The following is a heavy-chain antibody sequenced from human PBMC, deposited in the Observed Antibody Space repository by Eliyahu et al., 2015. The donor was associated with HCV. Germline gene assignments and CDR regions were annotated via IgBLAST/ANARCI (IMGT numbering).Heavy chain of an antibody. CDR1: GFTFSSXS. J-gene: IGHJ5*02. Sequence: EVQLVESGGGLVKPGGSLRLXCAASGFTFSSXSMNWVRQAPGKGLEWVSSISSSSSYIYYADSVKGRFTISRDNAKNSLYLQMNSLRAEDTAVYYCARASSWGWFDPWGQGTLVTVSS. CDR2: ISSSSSYI. CDR3: ARASSWGWFDP. D-gene: IGHD6-13*01. V-gene: IGHV3-21*01.